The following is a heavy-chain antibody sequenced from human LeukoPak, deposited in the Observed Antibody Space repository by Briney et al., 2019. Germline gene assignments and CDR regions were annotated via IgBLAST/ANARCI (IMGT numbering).Heavy chain of an antibody. CDR1: GFTFSSYS. CDR3: ARIRVEMATMVAFDI. CDR2: ISSSSSYI. V-gene: IGHV3-21*01. J-gene: IGHJ3*02. Sequence: GGSLRLSCAASGFTFSSYSMNWVRQAPGKGLEWVSSISSSSSYIYYADSVKGRFTISRDNAKNSLYLQMNSLRAEDTAVYYCARIRVEMATMVAFDIWGRGTMVTVSS. D-gene: IGHD5-24*01.